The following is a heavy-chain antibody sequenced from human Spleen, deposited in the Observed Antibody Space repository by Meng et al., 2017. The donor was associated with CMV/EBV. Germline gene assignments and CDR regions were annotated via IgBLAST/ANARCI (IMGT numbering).Heavy chain of an antibody. CDR1: GGSISSYY. CDR2: IYYSGST. J-gene: IGHJ3*02. CDR3: ARLLRDGYNTAAFDI. D-gene: IGHD5-24*01. Sequence: SGGSISSYYWSWIRQPPGKGLEWIGYIYYSGSTNYNPSLKSRVTLSVDTSKNQFSLKLSSVTAADTAVYYCARLLRDGYNTAAFDIWGQGTMVTVSS. V-gene: IGHV4-59*01.